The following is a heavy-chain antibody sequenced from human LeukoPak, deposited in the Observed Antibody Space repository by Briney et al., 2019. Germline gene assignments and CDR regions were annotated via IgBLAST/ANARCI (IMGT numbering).Heavy chain of an antibody. CDR2: ISGSGGST. CDR1: GFTFSSYA. D-gene: IGHD3-22*01. Sequence: GSLRLSCAASGFTFSSYAMSWVRQAPGKGLEWVSAISGSGGSTYYADSVKGRFTISRDNSKNTLYLQMNSLRAEDTAVYYCASRKYDSSGYYYQPLDYWGQGTLVTVSS. CDR3: ASRKYDSSGYYYQPLDY. J-gene: IGHJ4*02. V-gene: IGHV3-23*01.